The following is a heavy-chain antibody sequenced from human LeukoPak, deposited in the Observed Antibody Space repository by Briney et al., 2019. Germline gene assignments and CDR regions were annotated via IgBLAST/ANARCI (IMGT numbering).Heavy chain of an antibody. CDR2: INHSGST. CDR3: ARKTDSSGWYPYFDP. CDR1: GGSFSGYY. D-gene: IGHD6-19*01. Sequence: PSETLSLTCAVYGGSFSGYYWSWIRQPPGKGLEWIGEINHSGSTNYNPSLKSRVTISVDSSKNQFSLRLTSVTAADTAVYYCARKTDSSGWYPYFDPWGRGTLVTVSS. V-gene: IGHV4-34*01. J-gene: IGHJ2*01.